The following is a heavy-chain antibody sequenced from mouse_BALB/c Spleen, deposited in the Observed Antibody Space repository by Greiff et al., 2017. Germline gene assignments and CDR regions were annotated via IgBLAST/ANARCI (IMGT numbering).Heavy chain of an antibody. V-gene: IGHV5-6-2*01. CDR2: INSNGGST. CDR1: GFTFSSYY. J-gene: IGHJ4*01. Sequence: EVKLVESGGGLVKLGGSLKLSCAASGFTFSSYYMSWVRQTPEKRLELVAAINSNGGSTYYPDTVKGRFTISRDNAKNTLYLQMSSLKSEDTALYYCASNEEGYAMDYWGQGTSVTVSS. CDR3: ASNEEGYAMDY.